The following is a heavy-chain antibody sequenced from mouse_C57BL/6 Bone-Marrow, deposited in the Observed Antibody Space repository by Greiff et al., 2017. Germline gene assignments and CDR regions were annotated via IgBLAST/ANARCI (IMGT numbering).Heavy chain of an antibody. D-gene: IGHD2-5*01. V-gene: IGHV5-16*01. CDR3: ARDPIVTPYWYFDV. CDR2: INYDGSST. CDR1: GFTFSDYY. J-gene: IGHJ1*03. Sequence: EVQVVESEGGLVQPGSSMKLSCTASGFTFSDYYMAWVRQVPEKGLEWVANINYDGSSTYYLDSLKSRFIISRDNAKNILYLQMSSLKSEDTATYYCARDPIVTPYWYFDVWGTGTTVTVCS.